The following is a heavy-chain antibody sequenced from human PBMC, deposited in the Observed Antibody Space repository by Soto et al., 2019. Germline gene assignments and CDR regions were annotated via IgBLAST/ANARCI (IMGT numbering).Heavy chain of an antibody. V-gene: IGHV1-3*01. J-gene: IGHJ4*02. CDR3: AREVPHRRLGELSINFDY. D-gene: IGHD3-16*02. CDR1: GYTFTSYA. CDR2: INAGNGNT. Sequence: ASVKVSCKASGYTFTSYAMHWVRQAPGQRLEWMGWINAGNGNTKYSQKFQGRVTITRDTSASTAYMELSSLRSEDTAVYYCAREVPHRRLGELSINFDYRGQGTLVTV.